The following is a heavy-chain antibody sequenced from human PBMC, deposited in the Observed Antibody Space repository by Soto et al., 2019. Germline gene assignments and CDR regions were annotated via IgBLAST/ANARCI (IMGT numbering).Heavy chain of an antibody. CDR3: ARVDWNYDFDY. D-gene: IGHD1-7*01. Sequence: GSLRLSCAASGFTFSDYYMSWIRQVPGKGLEWVSYISSSGSTIYYADSVKGRFTISRDNAKNSLYLQMNSLRAEDTAVYYCARVDWNYDFDYWGQGTLVTVSS. J-gene: IGHJ4*02. CDR2: ISSSGSTI. CDR1: GFTFSDYY. V-gene: IGHV3-11*01.